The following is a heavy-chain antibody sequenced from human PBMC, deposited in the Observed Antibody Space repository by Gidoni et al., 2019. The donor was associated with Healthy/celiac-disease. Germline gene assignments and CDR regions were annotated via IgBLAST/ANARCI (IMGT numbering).Heavy chain of an antibody. V-gene: IGHV4-34*01. D-gene: IGHD2-15*01. CDR2: INHSGST. CDR3: ARGRCSGGSCYRYYGMDV. Sequence: QVQLQQWGAGLLKPSETLSLTCAVYGGSFSGYYWRWIRQPPGKGLEWIGEINHSGSTNYNPSLKSRVTISVDTSKNQFSLKLSSVTAADTAVYYCARGRCSGGSCYRYYGMDVWGQGTTVTVSS. J-gene: IGHJ6*02. CDR1: GGSFSGYY.